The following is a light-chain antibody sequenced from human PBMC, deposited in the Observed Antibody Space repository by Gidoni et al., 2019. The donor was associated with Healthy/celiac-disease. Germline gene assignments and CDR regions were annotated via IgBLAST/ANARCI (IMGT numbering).Light chain of an antibody. CDR1: QRLLHRNGYNY. V-gene: IGKV2-28*01. CDR2: LGS. CDR3: MQALQTTFT. Sequence: DIVMTQSPLSLPVTPGEPASISCRSSQRLLHRNGYNYLDWYLQKPGQSPQLLIYLGSNRASGVPYRLSGSGSGTDFTLKIIRVEAEDVGVYYCMQALQTTFTFXPXTKVXIK. J-gene: IGKJ3*01.